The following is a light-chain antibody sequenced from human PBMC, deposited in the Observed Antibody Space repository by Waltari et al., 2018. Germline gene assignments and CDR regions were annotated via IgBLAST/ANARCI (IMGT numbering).Light chain of an antibody. CDR2: EVS. V-gene: IGLV2-23*02. Sequence: QSALTQPASVSGSPGQSITISCTGPSSDVGSYNLVAWYQQHPGKPPKLMIYEVSKRPSGVSNRFSGSKSGNTASLTISGLQAEDEADYYCCSYAGSSTFVFGTGTKVTVL. CDR1: SSDVGSYNL. CDR3: CSYAGSSTFV. J-gene: IGLJ1*01.